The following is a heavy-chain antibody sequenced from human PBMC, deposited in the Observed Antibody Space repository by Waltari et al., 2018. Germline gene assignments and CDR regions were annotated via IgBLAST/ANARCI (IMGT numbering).Heavy chain of an antibody. CDR3: ARKEIADYFDY. D-gene: IGHD6-13*01. Sequence: QLQLQESGPGLVKPSETLSLTCTVSGGSISSSSYYWGWIRQPPGKGLEWIGSIYYSGRTYYNPSLKSRVTISVDTSKNQFSLKLSSVTAADTAVYYCARKEIADYFDYWGQGTLVTVSS. CDR2: IYYSGRT. V-gene: IGHV4-39*01. CDR1: GGSISSSSYY. J-gene: IGHJ4*02.